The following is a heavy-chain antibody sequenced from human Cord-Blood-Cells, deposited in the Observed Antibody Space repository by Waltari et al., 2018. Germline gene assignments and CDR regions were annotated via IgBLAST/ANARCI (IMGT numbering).Heavy chain of an antibody. V-gene: IGHV4-34*01. D-gene: IGHD6-13*01. J-gene: IGHJ4*02. CDR1: GGSFSGYY. Sequence: QVQLQQWGAGLLKPSETLSLTCAVYGGSFSGYYWSWIRQPPGKGLEWIGEINHSGSTNYNPSLKSRVTISVDTAKNQFSLMLSSVTAADTAVYYCASTSSSWYDYWGQGTLVTVSS. CDR2: INHSGST. CDR3: ASTSSSWYDY.